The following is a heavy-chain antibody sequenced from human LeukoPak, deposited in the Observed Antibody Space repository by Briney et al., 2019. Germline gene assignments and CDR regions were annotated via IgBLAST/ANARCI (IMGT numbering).Heavy chain of an antibody. CDR1: GFTFSSYG. D-gene: IGHD6-13*01. V-gene: IGHV3-30*18. CDR3: AKSGSSSWTDY. Sequence: GGSLRLSCAASGFTFSSYGMHWVRQAPGKGLEWVAVISYDGSNKYYADSVKGRSAISRDNSKNTLYLQMNSLRAEDTAVYYCAKSGSSSWTDYWGQGTLVTVSS. J-gene: IGHJ4*02. CDR2: ISYDGSNK.